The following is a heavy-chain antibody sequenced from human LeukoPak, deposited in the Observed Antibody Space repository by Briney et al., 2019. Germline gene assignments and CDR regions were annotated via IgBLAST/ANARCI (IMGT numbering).Heavy chain of an antibody. CDR1: GFTFSSYA. V-gene: IGHV3-23*01. D-gene: IGHD5-12*01. J-gene: IGHJ4*02. CDR2: ISGSGGST. CDR3: ANFVVATIRVFDY. Sequence: PGGSLRLSCAASGFTFSSYAMSWVRQAPGKGLEWVSAISGSGGSTYYADSVKGRFTISRDNSKNTLYLQMNSLRAEDTAVYYSANFVVATIRVFDYWGQGTLVTVSS.